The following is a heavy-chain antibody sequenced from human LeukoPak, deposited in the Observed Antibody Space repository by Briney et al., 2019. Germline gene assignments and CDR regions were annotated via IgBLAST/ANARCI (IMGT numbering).Heavy chain of an antibody. CDR1: GYNFTNFW. V-gene: IGHV5-51*01. D-gene: IGHD3-10*01. J-gene: IGHJ5*02. CDR2: IYPGDSDT. CDR3: ARHPASLNWFQSSHDNWSDP. Sequence: GESLKISCKGSGYNFTNFWLVWVRQMPGKGLEWMGLIYPGDSDTRYSPSFQGQVTISLDKSISTAYLQWSSLKPSDTAMYYCARHPASLNWFQSSHDNWSDPGGQGTLVTVSS.